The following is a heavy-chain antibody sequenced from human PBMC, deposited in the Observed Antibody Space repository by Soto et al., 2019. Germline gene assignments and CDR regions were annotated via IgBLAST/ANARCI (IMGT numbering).Heavy chain of an antibody. CDR2: IYWNDDK. Sequence: VSGPTLVNPTQTLTLTCTFSGFSLNTAGAGVGWIRQPPGKALEWLAVIYWNDDKRFSPSLKSKLTITKDTSRKQVVLTMTNMDAVDTATYYCARTGDGDYPSDDWLDPWGQGTLVTVSS. CDR1: GFSLNTAGAG. V-gene: IGHV2-5*01. J-gene: IGHJ5*02. D-gene: IGHD4-17*01. CDR3: ARTGDGDYPSDDWLDP.